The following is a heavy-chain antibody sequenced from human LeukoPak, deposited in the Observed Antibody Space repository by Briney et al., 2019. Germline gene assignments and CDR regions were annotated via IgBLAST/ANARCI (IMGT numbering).Heavy chain of an antibody. Sequence: PAGGSLRLSCAASGFTFSSYEMNWARQAPGKGLEWVSYISSSGSTVYYGDSVKGRFTISRDNAKNSLYLQMNSLRAEDTAVYYCARQLYGPDYWGQGTLVTVSS. D-gene: IGHD2-2*01. CDR3: ARQLYGPDY. CDR1: GFTFSSYE. CDR2: ISSSGSTV. V-gene: IGHV3-48*03. J-gene: IGHJ4*02.